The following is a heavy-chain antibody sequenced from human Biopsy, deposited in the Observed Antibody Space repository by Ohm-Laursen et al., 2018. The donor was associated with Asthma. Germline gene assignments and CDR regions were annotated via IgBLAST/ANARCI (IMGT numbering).Heavy chain of an antibody. Sequence: TLSLTSTVSGGSVSTGSYYWSWIRQPPGKGLEWIGYIYYTGSANYNPSLKSRVTISVDTSKNQFSLRLNSVTAADTAVYYCARGPNYHGSGRAPIGMDVWGQGTTVTVSS. CDR3: ARGPNYHGSGRAPIGMDV. J-gene: IGHJ6*02. D-gene: IGHD3-10*01. V-gene: IGHV4-61*01. CDR1: GGSVSTGSYY. CDR2: IYYTGSA.